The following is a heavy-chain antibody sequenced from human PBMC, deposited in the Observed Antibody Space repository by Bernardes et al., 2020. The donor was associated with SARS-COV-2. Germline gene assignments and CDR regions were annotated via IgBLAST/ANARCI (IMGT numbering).Heavy chain of an antibody. CDR2: IYPGDSDT. CDR1: GYTFTYYW. CDR3: ARRGTGTDFDY. D-gene: IGHD1-7*01. Sequence: GESLKISCLASGYTFTYYWIGWVRQMPGKGLEWMGIIYPGDSDTRYSPSFQGRVTIPADKSISTAYLQWSSLQASDTAMYYCARRGTGTDFDYWGQGTLVTVSS. J-gene: IGHJ4*02. V-gene: IGHV5-51*01.